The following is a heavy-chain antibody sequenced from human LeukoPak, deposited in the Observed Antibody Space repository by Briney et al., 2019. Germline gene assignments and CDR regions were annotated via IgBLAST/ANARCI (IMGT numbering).Heavy chain of an antibody. V-gene: IGHV4-39*07. CDR2: IYYSGST. CDR3: ARRIAAAAQTRGYFDY. D-gene: IGHD6-13*01. CDR1: GGSISSSSYY. J-gene: IGHJ4*02. Sequence: SETLSLTCTVSGGSISSSSYYWGWIRQPPGKGLEWIGSIYYSGSTYYNPSLKSRVTISVDTSKNQFSLKLSSVTAADTAVYYCARRIAAAAQTRGYFDYWGQGTLVTVSS.